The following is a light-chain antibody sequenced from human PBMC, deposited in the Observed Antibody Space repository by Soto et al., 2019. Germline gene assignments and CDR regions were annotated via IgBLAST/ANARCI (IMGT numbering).Light chain of an antibody. CDR2: RAS. Sequence: DLQMTQSPSTLSASVGDRVTITCRASQSISTWLAWYQQKPGTAPKLLIYRASNLESGVPSRFSGSGSGTEFTLTISSLQPDDFATYYCQQYTTYSGTFGPGTKVDIK. V-gene: IGKV1-5*03. CDR3: QQYTTYSGT. J-gene: IGKJ3*01. CDR1: QSISTW.